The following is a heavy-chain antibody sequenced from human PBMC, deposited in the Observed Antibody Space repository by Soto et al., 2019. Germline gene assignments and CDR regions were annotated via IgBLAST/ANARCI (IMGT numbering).Heavy chain of an antibody. CDR3: ATTKTLVPDAFDI. V-gene: IGHV4-31*03. Sequence: SETLSLTCTVSGGSISSGGYYWSWIRQHPGKGLEWIGYIYYSGSTYYNPSLKSRVTISVDTSKNQFSLKLSSVTAADTAVYYCATTKTLVPDAFDIRGQGTMVTVSS. D-gene: IGHD3-16*01. CDR2: IYYSGST. J-gene: IGHJ3*02. CDR1: GGSISSGGYY.